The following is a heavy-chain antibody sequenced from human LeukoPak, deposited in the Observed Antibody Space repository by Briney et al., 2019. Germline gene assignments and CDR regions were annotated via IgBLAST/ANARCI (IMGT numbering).Heavy chain of an antibody. CDR1: GGSISSYY. D-gene: IGHD2-2*01. Sequence: SETLSLTCTASGGSISSYYWRWIRQPAGQGLEWIGRIYTSGSTNYNPYLKSRVTMSVDTSKKQFSLKLRSVTAADTAVYYCARDGEVVVPAAKYYYYMDVWGKGTTVTISS. J-gene: IGHJ6*03. CDR2: IYTSGST. CDR3: ARDGEVVVPAAKYYYYMDV. V-gene: IGHV4-4*07.